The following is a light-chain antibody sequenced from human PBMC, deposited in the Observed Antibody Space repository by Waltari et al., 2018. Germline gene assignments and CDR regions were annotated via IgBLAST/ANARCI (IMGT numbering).Light chain of an antibody. CDR2: DKN. V-gene: IGLV3-19*01. J-gene: IGLJ2*01. Sequence: TQDPAVSVALGQTVRITCQGDSLRSYYASWYPQRPGQAPILVMYDKNSRPSGVPDRFSGYSSDDTASLTITGAQAEDEAYYYCHSRDASGSGGAFGGGTKLTVL. CDR1: SLRSYY. CDR3: HSRDASGSGGA.